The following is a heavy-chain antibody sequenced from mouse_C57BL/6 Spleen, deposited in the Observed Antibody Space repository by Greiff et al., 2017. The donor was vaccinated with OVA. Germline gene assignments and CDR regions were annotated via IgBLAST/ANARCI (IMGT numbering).Heavy chain of an antibody. D-gene: IGHD1-1*01. CDR3: TTDYYGSRSAWFAY. CDR2: IDPENGDT. J-gene: IGHJ3*01. V-gene: IGHV14-4*01. Sequence: VQLQQSGAELVRPGASVKLSCTASGFNIKDDYMHWVKQRPEQGLEWIGWIDPENGDTEYASKFQGKATITADTSSNPAYLQLSSLTSEDTAVYYCTTDYYGSRSAWFAYWGQGTLVTVSA. CDR1: GFNIKDDY.